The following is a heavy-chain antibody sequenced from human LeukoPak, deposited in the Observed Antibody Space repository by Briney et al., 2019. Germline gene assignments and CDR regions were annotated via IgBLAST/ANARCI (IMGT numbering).Heavy chain of an antibody. CDR3: ASTYYYDSSGYLYYFDY. D-gene: IGHD3-22*01. Sequence: ASVKVSCKASGYTFTNYAIHWVRQAPGQRLEWMGWINAGIGNTKYSQKFQGRAAITRDTSASTAYMGLSSLRSEDTAVYYCASTYYYDSSGYLYYFDYWGQGTLVTVSS. J-gene: IGHJ4*02. CDR2: INAGIGNT. CDR1: GYTFTNYA. V-gene: IGHV1-3*01.